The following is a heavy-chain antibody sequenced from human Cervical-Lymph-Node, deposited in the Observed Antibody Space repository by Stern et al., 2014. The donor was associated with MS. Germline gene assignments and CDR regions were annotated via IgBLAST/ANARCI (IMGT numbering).Heavy chain of an antibody. CDR1: GGSIGSYY. D-gene: IGHD6-13*01. CDR2: IFYSGST. CDR3: ARGIAAAGTLGDYYGMDV. V-gene: IGHV4-59*01. J-gene: IGHJ6*02. Sequence: QVQLQESGPGLVKPSETLSLTCTVSGGSIGSYYWNWIRQSPGKGLEWIGYIFYSGSTNYNPSLTSRVTISADTSKNQFSLKLRSVTAADTAVYYCARGIAAAGTLGDYYGMDVWGQGTTVTVSS.